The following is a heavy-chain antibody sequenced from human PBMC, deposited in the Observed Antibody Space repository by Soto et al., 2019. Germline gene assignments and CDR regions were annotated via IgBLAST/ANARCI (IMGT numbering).Heavy chain of an antibody. CDR1: GGSISSGGYY. Sequence: LSLTCTVSGGSISSGGYYWSWIRQHPGKGLEWIGYIYYSGSTYYNPSLKSRVTISVDTSKNQFSLKLNSMTAADTAVYYCARHNYGSGSTYFDYWGQGTLVTVSS. D-gene: IGHD3-10*01. CDR2: IYYSGST. J-gene: IGHJ4*02. CDR3: ARHNYGSGSTYFDY. V-gene: IGHV4-31*03.